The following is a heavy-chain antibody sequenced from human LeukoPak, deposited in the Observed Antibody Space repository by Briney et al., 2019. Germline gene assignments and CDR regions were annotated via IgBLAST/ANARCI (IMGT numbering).Heavy chain of an antibody. V-gene: IGHV3-53*01. Sequence: PGGSLRLSCAASGFTVSSNYMSWVRQAPGKGLEGVSVIYSGGSTYYADSVKGRFTISRDNSKNTLYLQMNSLRAEDTAVYYCARLRINYYDNSGYFFDYWGQGTLVTVSS. CDR1: GFTVSSNY. J-gene: IGHJ4*02. CDR2: IYSGGST. D-gene: IGHD3-22*01. CDR3: ARLRINYYDNSGYFFDY.